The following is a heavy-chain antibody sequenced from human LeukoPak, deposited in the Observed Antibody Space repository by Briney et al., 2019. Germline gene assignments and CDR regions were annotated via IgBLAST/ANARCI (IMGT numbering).Heavy chain of an antibody. CDR2: IYSDGNT. Sequence: GGSLRLSCAASGFTVSNNYMSWVRQAPGKGLEWVSVIYSDGNTNYADSVKGRFTISRDNSKNTLYLQMNSLRAEDTAVYYCTTQYSSGWYWWYYFDYWGQGTLVTVSS. CDR3: TTQYSSGWYWWYYFDY. D-gene: IGHD6-19*01. CDR1: GFTVSNNY. J-gene: IGHJ4*02. V-gene: IGHV3-53*05.